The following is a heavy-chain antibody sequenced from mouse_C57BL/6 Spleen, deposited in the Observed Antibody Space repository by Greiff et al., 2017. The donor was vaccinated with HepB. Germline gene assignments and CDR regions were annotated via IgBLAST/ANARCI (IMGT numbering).Heavy chain of an antibody. CDR1: GFSFTSYG. D-gene: IGHD2-5*01. V-gene: IGHV2-2*01. Sequence: VQLQQSGPGLVQPSQSLSITCTVSGFSFTSYGVHWVRQSPGKGLEWLGVIWSGGSTDYNAAFISRLSISKDNSKSQVFLKMNSLQADDTAIYYCASPYYSNYVWFAYWGQGTLVTVSA. CDR3: ASPYYSNYVWFAY. CDR2: IWSGGST. J-gene: IGHJ3*01.